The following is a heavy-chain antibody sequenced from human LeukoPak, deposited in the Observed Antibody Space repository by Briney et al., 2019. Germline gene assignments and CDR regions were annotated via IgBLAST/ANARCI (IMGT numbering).Heavy chain of an antibody. V-gene: IGHV1-46*01. CDR3: ARDVASSGYYWD. CDR2: INPSGGST. CDR1: GYTVTSYY. D-gene: IGHD3-22*01. J-gene: IGHJ4*02. Sequence: GASVTVSCKASGYTVTSYYMHWVRQAPGQGLEWMGIINPSGGSTSYAQRFQGRVTMTRETSTSTVYMELSNLKSDDTAVYYCARDVASSGYYWDWGQGTLVTVSS.